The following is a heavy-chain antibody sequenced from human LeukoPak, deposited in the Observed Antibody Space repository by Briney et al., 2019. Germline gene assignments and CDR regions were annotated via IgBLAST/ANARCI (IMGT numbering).Heavy chain of an antibody. D-gene: IGHD3-3*01. J-gene: IGHJ4*02. V-gene: IGHV3-30*03. Sequence: GGSLRLSCAASGFTFSSYGMHWVRQAPGKGLEWVAVISYDGSNKYYADSVKGRFTISRDNSKNTLYLQMNSLRAEDTAVYYCARDRPGYYDFWSGYYGGGPDYWGQGTLVTVSS. CDR3: ARDRPGYYDFWSGYYGGGPDY. CDR2: ISYDGSNK. CDR1: GFTFSSYG.